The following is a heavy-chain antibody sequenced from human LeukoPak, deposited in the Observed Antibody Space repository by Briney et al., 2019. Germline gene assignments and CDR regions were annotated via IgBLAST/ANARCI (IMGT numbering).Heavy chain of an antibody. CDR3: ARVNTEGSADY. CDR1: GGSISSYY. CDR2: IYYSGTA. V-gene: IGHV4-59*01. Sequence: SETLSLTCTVPGGSISSYYWCGIRQPPGKGLEWIGFIYYSGTANYNPSLKSRVTISVDTSKNQFSLKLTSVTAADTAVYYCARVNTEGSADYWGQGTLVTVSS. D-gene: IGHD6-19*01. J-gene: IGHJ4*02.